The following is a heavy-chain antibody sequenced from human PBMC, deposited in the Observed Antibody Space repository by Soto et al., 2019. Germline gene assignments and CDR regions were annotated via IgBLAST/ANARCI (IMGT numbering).Heavy chain of an antibody. V-gene: IGHV1-18*04. D-gene: IGHD3-22*01. CDR3: AREVRYYYDSSGYLNWFDP. J-gene: IGHJ5*02. CDR1: GYTFTSYG. CDR2: ISAYNGNT. Sequence: QVQLVQSGAEVKKPGASVKVSCKASGYTFTSYGISWVRQAPGQGLEWMGGISAYNGNTNYAQKLQGRVTMTTDTSTSTAYMELRSLRSDDTAVYYCAREVRYYYDSSGYLNWFDPWGQGTLVTVSS.